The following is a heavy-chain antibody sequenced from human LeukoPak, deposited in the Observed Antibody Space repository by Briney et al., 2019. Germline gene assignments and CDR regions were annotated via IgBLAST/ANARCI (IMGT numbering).Heavy chain of an antibody. CDR1: GGSISSFH. D-gene: IGHD1-14*01. V-gene: IGHV4-59*08. CDR3: ARHSFGIGLDY. J-gene: IGHJ4*02. CDR2: IYYSGST. Sequence: SETLSLTCTVSGGSISSFHWNWIRQPPGKGLEWIGYIYYSGSTNYNSSLKSRVTISVDTSKNQFSLKLSSVAAADTAVYYCARHSFGIGLDYWGQGTLVTVSS.